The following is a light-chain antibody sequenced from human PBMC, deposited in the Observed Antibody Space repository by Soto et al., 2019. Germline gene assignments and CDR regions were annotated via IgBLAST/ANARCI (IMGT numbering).Light chain of an antibody. CDR2: GAS. Sequence: DIQMTQSPSSLSASVGDRVTITCRASQSISSYLNWYQQKPGKAPKLLIYGASSLESGVPSRFSGNGSGTDFTLTISSLQPEDFATYYCQQANSFPLTFGRGTKVDIK. CDR3: QQANSFPLT. J-gene: IGKJ4*01. V-gene: IGKV1-39*01. CDR1: QSISSY.